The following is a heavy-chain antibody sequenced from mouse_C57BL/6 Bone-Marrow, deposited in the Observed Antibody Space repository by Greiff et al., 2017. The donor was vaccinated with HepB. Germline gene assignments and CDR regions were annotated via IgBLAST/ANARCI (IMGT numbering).Heavy chain of an antibody. J-gene: IGHJ3*01. CDR2: INPISGYT. V-gene: IGHV1-4*01. Sequence: VQLQQSGAELARPGASVKMSCKASGYTFTSYTMHWVKQRPGQGLEWIGYINPISGYTKYNQKFKDKATLTADKSSSTAYMQLSSLTSEDSAVYYCVYYSWFAYWGQGTLVTVSA. CDR1: GYTFTSYT. CDR3: VYYSWFAY. D-gene: IGHD1-1*01.